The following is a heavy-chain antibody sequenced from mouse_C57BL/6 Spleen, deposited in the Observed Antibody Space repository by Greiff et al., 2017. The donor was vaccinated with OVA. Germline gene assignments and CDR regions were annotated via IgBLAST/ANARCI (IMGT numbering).Heavy chain of an antibody. Sequence: VQLQESGAELMKPGASVKLSCKASGYTFTGYWIEWVKQRPGHGLEWIGEILPGSGSTIYNEKFKGKATFPVDKSSSTAYMQLSSLITEDSAIYYCVIYYCGNRYFDVWGTGTTVTVSS. D-gene: IGHD1-1*02. CDR2: ILPGSGST. J-gene: IGHJ1*03. CDR3: VIYYCGNRYFDV. CDR1: GYTFTGYW. V-gene: IGHV1-9*01.